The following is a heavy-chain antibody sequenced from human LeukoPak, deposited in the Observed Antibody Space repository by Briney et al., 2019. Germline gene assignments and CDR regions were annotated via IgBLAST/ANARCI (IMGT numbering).Heavy chain of an antibody. Sequence: ASVKVSCKASGYTFTGYFMHWVRQAPGQGLEWMEWINPNSGGTNYAQKFQGRVTMTRDTSISTAYMELSRVTSDDTAVYYCARAGVGAATGFDYWGQGTLVTVSS. CDR1: GYTFTGYF. CDR2: INPNSGGT. V-gene: IGHV1-2*02. D-gene: IGHD1-26*01. CDR3: ARAGVGAATGFDY. J-gene: IGHJ4*02.